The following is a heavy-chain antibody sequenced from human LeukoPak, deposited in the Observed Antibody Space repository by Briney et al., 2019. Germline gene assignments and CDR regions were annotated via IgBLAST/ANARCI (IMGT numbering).Heavy chain of an antibody. Sequence: PSETLSLTCAVYGGSFSGYYWSWIRQPPGKGLEWIGEINHSGSTNYNPSLKSRVTISVDTSKNQFSLKLSSVTAADTAVYYCARVNVYCSSTSCYRRVWFDPWGQGTLVTVSS. CDR2: INHSGST. CDR3: ARVNVYCSSTSCYRRVWFDP. J-gene: IGHJ5*02. V-gene: IGHV4-34*01. D-gene: IGHD2-2*02. CDR1: GGSFSGYY.